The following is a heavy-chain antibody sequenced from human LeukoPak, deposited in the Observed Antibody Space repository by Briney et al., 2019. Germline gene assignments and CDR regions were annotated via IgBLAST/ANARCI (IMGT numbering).Heavy chain of an antibody. V-gene: IGHV3-7*01. CDR1: GFTFSSYW. Sequence: PGGSLRLSCAASGFTFSSYWMSWVRQAPGKGLEWVANIKQDGSEKYYVDSVKGRFTISRDNAKNSLYLQMNSLRAEDTAVYYCAVWPYSSSWYGYYYGMDVWGQGTTVTVSS. J-gene: IGHJ6*02. D-gene: IGHD6-13*01. CDR3: AVWPYSSSWYGYYYGMDV. CDR2: IKQDGSEK.